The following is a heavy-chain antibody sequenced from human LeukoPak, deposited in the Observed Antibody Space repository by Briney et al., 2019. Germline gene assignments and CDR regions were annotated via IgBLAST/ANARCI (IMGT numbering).Heavy chain of an antibody. J-gene: IGHJ5*02. CDR3: ARDILRFLEWSSGWFDP. CDR2: ISAYNGNT. D-gene: IGHD3-3*01. CDR1: GYTFTSYG. Sequence: ASVKVSRKASGYTFTSYGISWVRQAPGQGLEWMGWISAYNGNTNYAQKLQGRVTMTTDTSTSTAYMELRSLGSDDTAVYYCARDILRFLEWSSGWFDPWGQGTLVTVSS. V-gene: IGHV1-18*01.